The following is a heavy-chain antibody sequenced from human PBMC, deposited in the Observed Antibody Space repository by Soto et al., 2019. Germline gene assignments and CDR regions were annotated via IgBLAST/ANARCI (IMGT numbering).Heavy chain of an antibody. CDR2: IYSSGST. D-gene: IGHD6-25*01. V-gene: IGHV4-4*07. J-gene: IGHJ5*02. Sequence: QVQLQESGPGLVKPSETLSLTCTVSGGDISTYYWTWIRQPAGKGLEWIGRIYSSGSTKYNPSLKSRVTMSLDTSKNQFSLRLSSVTAADTAVYYCARGQRVSDWFDPWGQGTLVTVSS. CDR3: ARGQRVSDWFDP. CDR1: GGDISTYY.